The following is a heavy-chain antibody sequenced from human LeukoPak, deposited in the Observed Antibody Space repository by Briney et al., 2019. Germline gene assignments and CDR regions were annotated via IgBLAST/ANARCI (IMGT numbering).Heavy chain of an antibody. CDR1: GFTFSSYG. V-gene: IGHV3-30*18. J-gene: IGHJ4*02. D-gene: IGHD6-13*01. Sequence: GGSLRLSCAASGFTFSSYGMHWVRQAPGKGLEWVACISYDGSNKYYADSVKGRFTISRDNSKNTLYLQMNSLRAEDTAVYYCAKDEGIAAAGTGLDYWGQGILVTVSS. CDR2: ISYDGSNK. CDR3: AKDEGIAAAGTGLDY.